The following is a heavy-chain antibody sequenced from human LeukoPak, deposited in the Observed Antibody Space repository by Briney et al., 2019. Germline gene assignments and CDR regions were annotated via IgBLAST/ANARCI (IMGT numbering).Heavy chain of an antibody. CDR3: ARDQNPGNVLMVYATYTFGY. V-gene: IGHV1-46*01. CDR1: GYTFTGYY. CDR2: INPSGGST. Sequence: GASVKVSCKASGYTFTGYYMHWVRQAPGQGLEWMGIINPSGGSTSYAQKFQGRVTMTRDMSTSTVYMELSSLRSEDTAVYYCARDQNPGNVLMVYATYTFGYWGQGTLVTVSS. D-gene: IGHD2-8*01. J-gene: IGHJ4*02.